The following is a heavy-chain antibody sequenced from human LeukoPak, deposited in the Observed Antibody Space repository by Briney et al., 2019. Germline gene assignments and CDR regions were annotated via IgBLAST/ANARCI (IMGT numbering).Heavy chain of an antibody. D-gene: IGHD2-15*01. CDR2: IYPGDSDT. J-gene: IGHJ4*02. CDR1: GYSFTSYW. CDR3: ARRRYCSGGSCYTAYYFDY. Sequence: GESLKTSCKGSGYSFTSYWIGWVRQMPGKGLEWMGIIYPGDSDTRYSPSFQGQVTISADKSISTAYLQWSSLKASDTAMYYCARRRYCSGGSCYTAYYFDYWGQGTLVTVSS. V-gene: IGHV5-51*01.